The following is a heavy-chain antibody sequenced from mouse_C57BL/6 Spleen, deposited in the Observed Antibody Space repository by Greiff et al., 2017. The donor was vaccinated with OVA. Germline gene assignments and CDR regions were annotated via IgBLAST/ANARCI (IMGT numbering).Heavy chain of an antibody. CDR1: GYTFTSYW. CDR3: AREGLITTEFDY. V-gene: IGHV1-55*01. CDR2: IYPGSGST. Sequence: QVQLQQPGAELVKPGASVKMSCKASGYTFTSYWINWVKQRPGQGLEWIGDIYPGSGSTNYNEKFKSKATLTVDTSSSTAYMQLSSLTSEDSAVYYCAREGLITTEFDYWGQGTTLTVSS. J-gene: IGHJ2*01. D-gene: IGHD1-1*01.